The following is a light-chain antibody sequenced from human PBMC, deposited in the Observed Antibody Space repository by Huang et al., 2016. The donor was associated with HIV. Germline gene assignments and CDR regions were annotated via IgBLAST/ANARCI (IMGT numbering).Light chain of an antibody. CDR2: AAS. CDR1: QGIRND. V-gene: IGKV1-6*01. Sequence: AIQMTQSPSSLSASVGDRVTITGRASQGIRNDLDWYQQKPGKAPKLLISAASSLQSGVPSRFSGSGAGTDFTLTISNLQPEDFATYYCLQDYNYPLTFGGGTKVEIK. J-gene: IGKJ4*01. CDR3: LQDYNYPLT.